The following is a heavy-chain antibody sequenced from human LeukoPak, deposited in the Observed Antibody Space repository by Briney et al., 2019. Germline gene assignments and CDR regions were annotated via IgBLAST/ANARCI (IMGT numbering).Heavy chain of an antibody. V-gene: IGHV3-20*01. CDR1: GFTFDDYG. D-gene: IGHD3-10*01. J-gene: IGHJ4*02. CDR3: VLTSGSGSSRGYLNY. Sequence: PGGSLRLSCVASGFTFDDYGIGWVRQAPGKGLEWVSGINWNGGSTDYADSVKGRFTISRDNAKNSVYLQMSSLRVEDTALYHCVLTSGSGSSRGYLNYWGQGTLVTVSS. CDR2: INWNGGST.